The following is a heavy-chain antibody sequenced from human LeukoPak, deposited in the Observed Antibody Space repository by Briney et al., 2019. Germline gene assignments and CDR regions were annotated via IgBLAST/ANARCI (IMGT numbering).Heavy chain of an antibody. CDR2: ISYDGSNK. Sequence: GGSLRLSCAASGFTFSSYGMHWVRQAPGKGLEWVAVISYDGSNKYYADSVKGRFTISRDNSKNTLYLQMNSLRAEDTAVYYCASYGSELWGQGTLVTVSS. V-gene: IGHV3-30*03. CDR3: ASYGSEL. CDR1: GFTFSSYG. J-gene: IGHJ4*02. D-gene: IGHD3-10*01.